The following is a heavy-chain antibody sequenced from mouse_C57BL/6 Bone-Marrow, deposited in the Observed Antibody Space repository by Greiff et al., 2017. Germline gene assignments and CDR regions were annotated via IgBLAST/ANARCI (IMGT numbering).Heavy chain of an antibody. D-gene: IGHD1-1*01. Sequence: VKLQESGAELVRPGASVTLSCKASGYTFTDYEMHWVKQTPVHGLEWIGAIDPETGGTAYNQKFKGKAILTADKSSSTAYMELRSLTSEDSAVYYCTRPLRGDYYAMDYWGQGTSVTVSS. CDR2: IDPETGGT. CDR1: GYTFTDYE. V-gene: IGHV1-15*01. J-gene: IGHJ4*01. CDR3: TRPLRGDYYAMDY.